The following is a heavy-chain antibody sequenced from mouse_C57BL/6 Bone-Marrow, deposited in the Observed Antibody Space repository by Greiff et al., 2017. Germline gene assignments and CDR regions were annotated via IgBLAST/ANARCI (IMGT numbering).Heavy chain of an antibody. CDR1: GYTFTSYW. D-gene: IGHD2-3*01. CDR3: AREAGWYYLDY. J-gene: IGHJ2*01. V-gene: IGHV1-55*01. Sequence: QVQLQQSGAELVKPGASVKMSCKASGYTFTSYWITWVKQRPGQGLEWIGDIYPGSGSTNYNEKFKSKATLTVDKSSSTAYMQLSSLTSEDSAVYYCAREAGWYYLDYWGQGTTLTVSS. CDR2: IYPGSGST.